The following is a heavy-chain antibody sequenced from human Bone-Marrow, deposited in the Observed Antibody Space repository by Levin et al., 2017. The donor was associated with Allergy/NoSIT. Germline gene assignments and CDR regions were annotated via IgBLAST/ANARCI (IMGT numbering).Heavy chain of an antibody. CDR2: INPNSGGT. Sequence: GASVKVSCKASGYTFTDYYMHWVRQAPGQGPEWMGWINPNSGGTSYAKKFQGRVTMTRDTSINTLYMELSRLRSDDTAVYYCARDPKGEDYVDFWGQGTLVTVSS. CDR3: ARDPKGEDYVDF. CDR1: GYTFTDYY. V-gene: IGHV1-2*02. J-gene: IGHJ4*02. D-gene: IGHD3-10*01.